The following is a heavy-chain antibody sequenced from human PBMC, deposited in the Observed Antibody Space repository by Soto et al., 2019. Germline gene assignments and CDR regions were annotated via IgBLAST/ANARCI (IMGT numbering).Heavy chain of an antibody. CDR1: GFTFSSYW. D-gene: IGHD3-22*01. CDR2: INTDGGST. J-gene: IGHJ4*02. Sequence: EVQLVESGGGLVQPGGSLRLSCAASGFTFSSYWLHWVRQAPGKGLVWVSGINTDGGSTDYADSVKGRFIISRDNAKNTLYLQMNSLRAEDTAVYYCARPRYDSTGTPFDHWGLATLVTVSS. CDR3: ARPRYDSTGTPFDH. V-gene: IGHV3-74*01.